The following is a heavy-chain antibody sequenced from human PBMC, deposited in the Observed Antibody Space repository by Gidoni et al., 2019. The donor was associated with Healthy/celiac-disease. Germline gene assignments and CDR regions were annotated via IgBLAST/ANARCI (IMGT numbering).Heavy chain of an antibody. CDR1: GGSLSSGGYY. CDR2: IYYSGST. J-gene: IGHJ4*02. D-gene: IGHD3-22*01. V-gene: IGHV4-31*03. CDR3: ARLTGDSSGYYLFDY. Sequence: QVQLQESGPGLVKPSQTLSLTCPFSGGSLSSGGYYWSWIRQHPGKGLEWIGYIYYSGSTYYNPSLKSRVTISVDTSKNQFSLKLSSVTAADTAVYYCARLTGDSSGYYLFDYWGQGTLVTVSS.